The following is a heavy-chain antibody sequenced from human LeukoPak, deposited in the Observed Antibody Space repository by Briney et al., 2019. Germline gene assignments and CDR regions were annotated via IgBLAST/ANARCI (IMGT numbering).Heavy chain of an antibody. CDR3: AREELRRGITGTTYGMGV. J-gene: IGHJ6*02. V-gene: IGHV1-2*02. CDR2: INPNSGGT. CDR1: GYTFTGYY. D-gene: IGHD1-7*01. Sequence: ASVKVSCKASGYTFTGYYMHWARQAPGQGLEWMGWINPNSGGTNYAQKFQGRVTMTRDTSISTAYMELSRLRSDDTAVYYCAREELRRGITGTTYGMGVWGQGTTVTVSS.